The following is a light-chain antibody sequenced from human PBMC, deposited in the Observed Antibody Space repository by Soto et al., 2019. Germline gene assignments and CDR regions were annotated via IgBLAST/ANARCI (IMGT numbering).Light chain of an antibody. CDR3: QVWDSSTVV. J-gene: IGLJ2*01. Sequence: SYELTQPLSVSVALGQPATITCGGNHIGSKNVHWYQQKPGQAPVVVIYRDRNRPSGIPERFSGSNSGNTATLTISRAQVGDEADYYCQVWDSSTVVFGGGTKLTVL. CDR1: HIGSKN. V-gene: IGLV3-9*01. CDR2: RDR.